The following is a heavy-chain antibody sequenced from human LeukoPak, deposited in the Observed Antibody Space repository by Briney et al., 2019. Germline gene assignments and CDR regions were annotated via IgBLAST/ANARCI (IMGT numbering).Heavy chain of an antibody. CDR1: GFTFSSYA. CDR3: VKETFTVTSPFDY. CDR2: INSNGGST. J-gene: IGHJ4*02. Sequence: GGSLRLSCSASGFTFSSYAMRWVRQAPGKGLEYVSAINSNGGSTYYADSLKGRFTISRDNSKNTLYLQMSSLRAEDTAVYYCVKETFTVTSPFDYWGQGTLVTVSS. V-gene: IGHV3-64D*09. D-gene: IGHD3-16*01.